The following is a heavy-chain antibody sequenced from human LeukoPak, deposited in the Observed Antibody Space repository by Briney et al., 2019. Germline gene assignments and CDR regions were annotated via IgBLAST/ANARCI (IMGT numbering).Heavy chain of an antibody. CDR3: ATDYYDSSGYSY. CDR2: IYYSGST. D-gene: IGHD3-22*01. J-gene: IGHJ4*02. V-gene: IGHV4-39*07. Sequence: SETLSLTCTVSGGSISSSSYYWGWIRQPPGKGLEWIGSIYYSGSTYYNPSLKSRVTISVDTSKNQFSLKLSSVTAADTAVYYCATDYYDSSGYSYWGQGTLVTVSS. CDR1: GGSISSSSYY.